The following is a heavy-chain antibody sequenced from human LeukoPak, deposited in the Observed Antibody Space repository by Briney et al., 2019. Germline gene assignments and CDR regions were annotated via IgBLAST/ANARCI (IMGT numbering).Heavy chain of an antibody. CDR2: IYYSGST. V-gene: IGHV4-31*03. CDR3: ARAYGVIGSGWFDP. D-gene: IGHD3-16*02. CDR1: GGSISSGGYY. J-gene: IGHJ5*02. Sequence: PSETLSLTCTVSGGSISSGGYYWSWIRQHPGKGLEWIGYIYYSGSTYYNPSLKSRVTISVDTSKNQFSLKLSSVTAADTAVYYCARAYGVIGSGWFDPWGQGTLVTVSS.